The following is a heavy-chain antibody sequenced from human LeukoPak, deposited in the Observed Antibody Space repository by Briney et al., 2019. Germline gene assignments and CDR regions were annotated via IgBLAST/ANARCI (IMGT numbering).Heavy chain of an antibody. CDR3: AREYYNVGFDY. J-gene: IGHJ4*02. CDR2: INHSGST. D-gene: IGHD3-10*01. V-gene: IGHV4-34*01. CDR1: GGSFSGYY. Sequence: PSETLSLTCAVYGGSFSGYYWSWIRQPPGKGLEWIGEINHSGSTNYNPSLKSRVTISVDTSKNQFSLKLSSVTAADTAVYYCAREYYNVGFDYWGQGTLVTVSS.